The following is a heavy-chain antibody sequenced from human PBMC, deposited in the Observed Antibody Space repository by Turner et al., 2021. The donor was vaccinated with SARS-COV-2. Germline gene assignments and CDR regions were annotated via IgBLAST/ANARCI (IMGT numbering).Heavy chain of an antibody. CDR3: ARGSYCSSTKCYTGGWIDP. CDR1: GDTFTSYD. J-gene: IGHJ5*02. CDR2: MNPNSGNT. V-gene: IGHV1-8*01. D-gene: IGHD2-2*02. Sequence: QVQLVQSGAEVKKPGASVKVSCKASGDTFTSYDINWVRQATGQGREWMGWMNPNSGNTGYAQKFQGRVTMTRNTSISTAYMELSSLRSEDTAVYYCARGSYCSSTKCYTGGWIDPWGQGTLVTVSS.